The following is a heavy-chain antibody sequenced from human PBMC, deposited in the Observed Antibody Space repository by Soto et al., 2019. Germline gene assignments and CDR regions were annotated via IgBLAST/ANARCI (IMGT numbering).Heavy chain of an antibody. J-gene: IGHJ4*01. V-gene: IGHV4-34*01. D-gene: IGHD2-15*01. CDR3: AIDKIGGLVHY. CDR1: GGSFSGYY. CDR2: IDHSGST. Sequence: QVQLQQWGAGLLKPSETLSLTCAVYGGSFSGYYWTWIRQPPGTGLEWIGEIDHSGSTTYNPSLKSRVTRSVDTSNNLISLKMTLVIAAGAAVYYCAIDKIGGLVHYWGYGKRVTVSS.